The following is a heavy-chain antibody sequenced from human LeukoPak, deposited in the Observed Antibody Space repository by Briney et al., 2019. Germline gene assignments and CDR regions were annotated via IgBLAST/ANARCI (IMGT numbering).Heavy chain of an antibody. CDR1: GFTVSSNC. V-gene: IGHV3-53*01. CDR2: IYSGGST. Sequence: GGSLRLSCAASGFTVSSNCMSWVRQAPGKGLEWVSVIYSGGSTYYADSVKGRFTTSRDNSKNTLYLQMNSLRAEDTAVYYCAREGIVATSYDAFDIWGQGTMVTVSS. CDR3: AREGIVATSYDAFDI. J-gene: IGHJ3*02. D-gene: IGHD5-12*01.